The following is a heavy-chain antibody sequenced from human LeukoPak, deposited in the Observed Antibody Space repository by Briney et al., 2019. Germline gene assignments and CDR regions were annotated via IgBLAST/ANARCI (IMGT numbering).Heavy chain of an antibody. D-gene: IGHD2-2*01. CDR2: INPNSGGT. CDR3: ARDLGYCSSTSCYGGPFDY. J-gene: IGHJ4*02. V-gene: IGHV1-2*02. CDR1: GCTFTGYY. Sequence: ASVKVSCKASGCTFTGYYMHWVRQAPGQGLEWMGWINPNSGGTNYAQKFQGRVTMTRDTSISTAYMELSRQRSDDTAVYYCARDLGYCSSTSCYGGPFDYWGQGTLVTVSS.